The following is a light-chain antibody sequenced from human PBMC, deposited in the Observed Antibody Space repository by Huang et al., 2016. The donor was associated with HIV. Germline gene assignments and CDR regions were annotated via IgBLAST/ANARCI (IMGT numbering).Light chain of an antibody. CDR3: QQTNNFPLT. CDR2: AAY. CDR1: QGVSSW. V-gene: IGKV1D-12*01. J-gene: IGKJ4*01. Sequence: DIQMTQYPSSVSASVGDRVTITCRASQGVSSWLAWYQQKPGKAHKLLIYAAYSLQSGVPSRVSGSGSGTEFTLSISSLQPEDFATYYCQQTNNFPLTFGGGTKVEIK.